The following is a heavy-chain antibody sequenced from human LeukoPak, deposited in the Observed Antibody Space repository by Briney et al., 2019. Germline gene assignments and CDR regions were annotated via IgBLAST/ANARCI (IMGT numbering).Heavy chain of an antibody. CDR3: AKVTEYSYWGY. J-gene: IGHJ4*02. Sequence: GGSLRLSCAASGFTFSSYGMHWVRQAPGKGLEWVAVISYDGSNKYYADSVKGRFTISRDNSKNTLYLQMNSLRAEDTAVYYCAKVTEYSYWGYWGQGTLVTVSS. D-gene: IGHD5-18*01. CDR2: ISYDGSNK. CDR1: GFTFSSYG. V-gene: IGHV3-30*18.